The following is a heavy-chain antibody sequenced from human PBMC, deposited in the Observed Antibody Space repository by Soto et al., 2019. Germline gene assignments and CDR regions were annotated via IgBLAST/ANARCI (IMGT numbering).Heavy chain of an antibody. D-gene: IGHD3-3*01. CDR1: GGSFSGYY. CDR3: ARGRDFDFWSGYYNRNWLDP. V-gene: IGHV4-34*01. CDR2: INHSGST. J-gene: IGHJ5*02. Sequence: PSETLSLTCAVYGGSFSGYYWSWIRQPPGKGLEWIGEINHSGSTNYNPSLKSRVTISVDTSKNQFSLKLSSVTAADTAVYYCARGRDFDFWSGYYNRNWLDPWGQGTLVTAPQ.